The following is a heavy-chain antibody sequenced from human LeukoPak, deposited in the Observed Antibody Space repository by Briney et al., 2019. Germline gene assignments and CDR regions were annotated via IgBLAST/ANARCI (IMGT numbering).Heavy chain of an antibody. D-gene: IGHD6-13*01. CDR1: GGSISSYY. CDR2: IYYSGST. Sequence: SETLSLTCTVSGGSISSYYWSWIRQPPGKGLEWIGYIYYSGSTNYNPSLKSRVTISVDTSKNQFSLKLSSVTAADTAVYYCARDDAVGAAAATADYYYYGMDVWGQGTTVTVSS. V-gene: IGHV4-59*12. J-gene: IGHJ6*02. CDR3: ARDDAVGAAAATADYYYYGMDV.